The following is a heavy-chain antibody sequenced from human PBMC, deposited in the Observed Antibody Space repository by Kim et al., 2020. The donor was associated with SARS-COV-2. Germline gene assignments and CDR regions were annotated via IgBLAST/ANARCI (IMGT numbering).Heavy chain of an antibody. J-gene: IGHJ3*02. CDR2: INTNTGNT. V-gene: IGHV7-4-1*02. CDR1: GYTFTSYA. CDR3: ARAVAFDI. D-gene: IGHD4-17*01. Sequence: ASVKVSCKASGYTFTSYARNWVRQAPGQGLEWMGWINTNTGNTTYAQGFTGRFVFSLDTSVSTAYLQISSLKAEDTAVYYCARAVAFDIWGQGTMVTVSS.